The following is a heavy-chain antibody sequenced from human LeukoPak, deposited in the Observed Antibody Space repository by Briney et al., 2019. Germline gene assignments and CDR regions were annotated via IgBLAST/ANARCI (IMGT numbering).Heavy chain of an antibody. J-gene: IGHJ3*02. CDR3: ATAVGVAVAANDAFDI. V-gene: IGHV1-2*02. CDR2: INPNSGGT. D-gene: IGHD6-19*01. CDR1: GYTFTGYY. Sequence: GASVKVSCKASGYTFTGYYMHWVRQAPGQGLEWMGWINPNSGGTNYAQKFQGRVTMTRDTSISTAYMELSRLRSEDTAVYYCATAVGVAVAANDAFDIWGQGTMVTVSS.